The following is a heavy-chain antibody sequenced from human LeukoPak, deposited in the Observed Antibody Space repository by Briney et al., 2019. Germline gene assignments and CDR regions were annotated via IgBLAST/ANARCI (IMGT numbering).Heavy chain of an antibody. CDR1: GFSFTTYV. CDR2: ISHDGTVT. V-gene: IGHV3-74*01. CDR3: AREPYDSSGSIDY. D-gene: IGHD3-22*01. Sequence: GSLRLSCAASGFSFTTYVMHWVRQAPGKGLMWVSRISHDGTVTSYADSVKGRFTISRDNAKNSLYLQMNSLRAEDTAVYYCAREPYDSSGSIDYWGQGTLVTVSS. J-gene: IGHJ4*02.